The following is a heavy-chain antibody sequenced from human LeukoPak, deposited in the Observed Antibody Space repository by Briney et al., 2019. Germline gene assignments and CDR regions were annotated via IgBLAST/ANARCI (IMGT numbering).Heavy chain of an antibody. CDR2: INPNSGGT. J-gene: IGHJ4*02. CDR3: ARGTDIVVVPAAIRYFDY. CDR1: GYTFTGYY. D-gene: IGHD2-2*02. V-gene: IGHV1-2*02. Sequence: GASVKVSCKASGYTFTGYYMHWVRQAPGQGLEWMGWINPNSGGTNYAQKFQGRVTMTRDTSISTAYMELSRLRSDDTAVYYCARGTDIVVVPAAIRYFDYWGQGTLVTVSS.